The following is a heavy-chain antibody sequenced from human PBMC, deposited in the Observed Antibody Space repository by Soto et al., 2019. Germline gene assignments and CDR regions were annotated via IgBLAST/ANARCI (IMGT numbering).Heavy chain of an antibody. D-gene: IGHD3-9*01. CDR1: GFTFSSYS. CDR3: ARDYDILTGYFGGPEYFQH. J-gene: IGHJ1*01. V-gene: IGHV3-21*01. Sequence: VGSLRLSCAASGFTFSSYSMNWVRQAPGKGLEWVSSISSSSSYIYYADSEKGRFTISRDIPKNSLYLQMNSLRAEDTAVYYCARDYDILTGYFGGPEYFQHWGQGTLVTVSS. CDR2: ISSSSSYI.